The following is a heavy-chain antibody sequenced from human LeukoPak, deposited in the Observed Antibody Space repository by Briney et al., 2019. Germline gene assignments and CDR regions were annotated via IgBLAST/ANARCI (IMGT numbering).Heavy chain of an antibody. CDR2: IKQDGSEK. J-gene: IGHJ4*02. V-gene: IGHV3-7*01. Sequence: PGGSLRLSCAASGFTFSSYWMSWVRQAPGKGLEWVANIKQDGSEKYYVDSVKGRFTISRDNAKNSLYLQMNSLRAEDTAVYYCARGGRVSGSYLLKINFDYWGQGTLVTVSS. D-gene: IGHD1-26*01. CDR3: ARGGRVSGSYLLKINFDY. CDR1: GFTFSSYW.